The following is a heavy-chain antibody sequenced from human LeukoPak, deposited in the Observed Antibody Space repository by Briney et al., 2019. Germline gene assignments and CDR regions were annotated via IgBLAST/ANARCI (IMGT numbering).Heavy chain of an antibody. J-gene: IGHJ5*02. CDR1: GFTFSSYW. CDR2: INSDGSST. V-gene: IGHV3-74*01. Sequence: GGSLRLSCAASGFTFSSYWMHWVRQAPGKGLVWVSRINSDGSSTSYADSVKGRFTISRDNAKNTLYLQMNSLRAEDTAVYYCAKGEDFWSGYRPTWFDPWGQGTLVTVSS. D-gene: IGHD3-3*01. CDR3: AKGEDFWSGYRPTWFDP.